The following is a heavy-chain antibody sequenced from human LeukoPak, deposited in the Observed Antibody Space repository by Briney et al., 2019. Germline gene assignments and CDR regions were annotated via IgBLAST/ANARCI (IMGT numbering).Heavy chain of an antibody. V-gene: IGHV1-2*02. CDR3: ANIDYYDSSGSRGY. J-gene: IGHJ4*02. CDR1: GYTFTGYY. CDR2: INPNSGGT. D-gene: IGHD3-22*01. Sequence: GASVKVSCKASGYTFTGYYMHWVRQAPGQGLEWMGWINPNSGGTNYAQKFQGRVTMTRETSISTAYMELSRLRSDDTAVYYCANIDYYDSSGSRGYWGQGTLVTVSS.